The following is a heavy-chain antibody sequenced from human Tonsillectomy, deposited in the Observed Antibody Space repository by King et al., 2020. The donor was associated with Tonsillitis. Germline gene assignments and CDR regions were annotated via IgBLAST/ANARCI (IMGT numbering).Heavy chain of an antibody. J-gene: IGHJ4*02. CDR3: ARLGAATGSFVDY. CDR1: GYTFINNW. Sequence: VQLVESGAEVKKSGESLKISCKASGYTFINNWIGWVRQRPGKGLEWMGIIFPGDSDTRYSRSFQGQVTISADKSITTASLEWRSLKASDTAMYYCARLGAATGSFVDYWGQGTRVTVSS. CDR2: IFPGDSDT. V-gene: IGHV5-51*01. D-gene: IGHD3-10*01.